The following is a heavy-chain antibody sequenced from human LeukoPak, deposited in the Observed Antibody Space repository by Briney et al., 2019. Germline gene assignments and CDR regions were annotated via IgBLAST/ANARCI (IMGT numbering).Heavy chain of an antibody. Sequence: GASVKVSCKASGYTFTSYDINWVRQATGQGLEWMGWVNPNSGNTGYAQKFQGRVTITRNTSISTAYMELSSLRSEDTAVYYCARGPDYCSSTSCYAGGYWGQGTLVTVSS. CDR1: GYTFTSYD. CDR2: VNPNSGNT. J-gene: IGHJ4*02. V-gene: IGHV1-8*03. D-gene: IGHD2-2*01. CDR3: ARGPDYCSSTSCYAGGY.